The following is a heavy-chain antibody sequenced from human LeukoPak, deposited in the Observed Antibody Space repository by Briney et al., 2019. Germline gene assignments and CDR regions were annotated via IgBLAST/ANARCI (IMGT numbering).Heavy chain of an antibody. CDR3: ATDPPLNYYDSSGFIL. CDR2: FDPEDGET. V-gene: IGHV1-24*01. D-gene: IGHD3-22*01. Sequence: GASVKVSCKVSGYTLTELSMHWVRQAPGKGLGWMGGFDPEDGETIYAQKFQGRVTMTEDTSTDTAYMELSSLRSEDTAVYYCATDPPLNYYDSSGFILWGQGTLVTVSS. CDR1: GYTLTELS. J-gene: IGHJ4*02.